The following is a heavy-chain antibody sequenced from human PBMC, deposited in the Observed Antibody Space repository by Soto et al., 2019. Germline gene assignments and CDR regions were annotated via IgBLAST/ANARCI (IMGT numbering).Heavy chain of an antibody. D-gene: IGHD3-3*01. CDR2: ISWNSGSI. Sequence: GGSLRLSCAASGFTFDDYAMHWVRQAPGKGLEWVSGISWNSGSIGYADSVKGRFTISRDNAKNSLYLQMNSLRAEDTALYYCAKAYDFWSAVFDYWGQGTLVTVSS. CDR3: AKAYDFWSAVFDY. V-gene: IGHV3-9*01. CDR1: GFTFDDYA. J-gene: IGHJ4*02.